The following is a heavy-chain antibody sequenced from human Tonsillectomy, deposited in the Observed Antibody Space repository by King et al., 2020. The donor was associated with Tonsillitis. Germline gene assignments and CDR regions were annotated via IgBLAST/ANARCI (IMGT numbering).Heavy chain of an antibody. Sequence: QLQESGPGLVKPSETLSLTCTVSGGSLSTNNYYLTWIRPPPGKGLEWIGTIYYIGNTYYNPSLKSRVTISVHTSKNQFSLKLTSVTAADTAVYYCARHIGGSSWNDPWGQGTLVMVSS. D-gene: IGHD1-26*01. CDR2: IYYIGNT. CDR3: ARHIGGSSWNDP. J-gene: IGHJ5*02. CDR1: GGSLSTNNYY. V-gene: IGHV4-39*01.